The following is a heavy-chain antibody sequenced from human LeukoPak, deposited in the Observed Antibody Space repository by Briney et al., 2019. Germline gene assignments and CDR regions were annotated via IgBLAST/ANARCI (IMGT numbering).Heavy chain of an antibody. CDR2: FDHEDGET. CDR1: GYTLTELS. D-gene: IGHD6-19*01. V-gene: IGHV1-24*01. J-gene: IGHJ4*02. Sequence: GASVKVSCKVSGYTLTELSMHWVRQAPGKGLEGMGGFDHEDGETIYAQKFQGRVTMTEDTSTDTAYMELSSLRSEDTAVYYCATGGFQWRRYFDYWGQGTLVTVSS. CDR3: ATGGFQWRRYFDY.